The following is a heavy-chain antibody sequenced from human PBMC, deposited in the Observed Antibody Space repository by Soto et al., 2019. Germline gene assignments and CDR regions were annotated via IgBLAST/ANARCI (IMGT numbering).Heavy chain of an antibody. CDR2: ISAYNGNT. D-gene: IGHD2-15*01. V-gene: IGHV1-18*01. Sequence: QVQLVQSGAEVKKPGASVKVSCKASGYTFTSYGISWVRQAPGQGLEWMGWISAYNGNTNDAQKLQGRVTMTTDTSTSTAYMELRSLRSDDTAVYYCARDAALGYCSGGSCSSGWFDPWGQGTLVTVSS. CDR3: ARDAALGYCSGGSCSSGWFDP. J-gene: IGHJ5*02. CDR1: GYTFTSYG.